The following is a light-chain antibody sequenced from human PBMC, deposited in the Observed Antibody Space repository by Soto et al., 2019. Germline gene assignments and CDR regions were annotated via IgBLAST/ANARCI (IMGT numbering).Light chain of an antibody. Sequence: QSVLTQPPSVSGAPGQRVTISCTGSSSNIGAGYDVHWYQQLPGTAPKLLIYGNSNRPSGVPDRFSGSKSGTSASLAITGLRSYDEADYYCQSYVPSLSVWVFGGGTNLTVL. CDR3: QSYVPSLSVWV. J-gene: IGLJ3*02. CDR2: GNS. V-gene: IGLV1-40*01. CDR1: SSNIGAGYD.